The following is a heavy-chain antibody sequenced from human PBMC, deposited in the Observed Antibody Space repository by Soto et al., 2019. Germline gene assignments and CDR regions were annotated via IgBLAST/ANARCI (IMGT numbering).Heavy chain of an antibody. D-gene: IGHD2-2*01. CDR3: ATKGGYQLLYYYYGMDV. CDR2: ISSSSSYI. CDR1: GFTFSSYS. Sequence: PGGSLRLSCAASGFTFSSYSMNWVRQAPGKGLEWVSSISSSSSYIYYADSVKGRFTISRDNAKNSLYLQMNSLRAEDTAVYYCATKGGYQLLYYYYGMDVWGQGTTVTVSS. J-gene: IGHJ6*02. V-gene: IGHV3-21*01.